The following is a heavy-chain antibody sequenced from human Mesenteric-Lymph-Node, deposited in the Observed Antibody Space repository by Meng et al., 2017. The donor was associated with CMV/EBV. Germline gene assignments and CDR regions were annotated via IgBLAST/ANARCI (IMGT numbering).Heavy chain of an antibody. CDR2: INPNSGGT. CDR1: GYTFTGYS. V-gene: IGHV1-2*02. D-gene: IGHD5-18*01. J-gene: IGHJ6*02. Sequence: ASVKVSCKASGYTFTGYSMHWVRQAPGQGLEWMGWINPNSGGTNYAQKFQGRVTMTRDTSISTAYMDLTGLRSDDTAVYYCARGHNYGYSGDTMDVWGQGTTVTVSS. CDR3: ARGHNYGYSGDTMDV.